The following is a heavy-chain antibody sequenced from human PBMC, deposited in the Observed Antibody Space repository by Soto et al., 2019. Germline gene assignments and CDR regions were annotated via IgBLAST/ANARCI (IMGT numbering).Heavy chain of an antibody. CDR3: AREGGGMYYYDSSGYLGAFDI. Sequence: QVQLQESGPGLVKPSQTLSLTCTVSGGSISSGGYYWSWIRQHPGKGLEWIGYIYYSGSTYYNPSLKSRVTISVDTSKNQFSLKLSSVTAADTAVYYCAREGGGMYYYDSSGYLGAFDIWGQGTMVTVSS. V-gene: IGHV4-31*03. CDR2: IYYSGST. CDR1: GGSISSGGYY. D-gene: IGHD3-22*01. J-gene: IGHJ3*02.